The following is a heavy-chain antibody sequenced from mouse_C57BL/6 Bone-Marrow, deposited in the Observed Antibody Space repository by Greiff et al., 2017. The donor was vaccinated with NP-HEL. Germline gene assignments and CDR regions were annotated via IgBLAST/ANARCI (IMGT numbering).Heavy chain of an antibody. V-gene: IGHV1-50*01. CDR1: GYTFTSYW. Sequence: QVHVKQSGAELVKPGASVKLSCKASGYTFTSYWMQWVKQRPGQGLEWIGEIDPSDSYTNYNQKFKGKATLTVDTSSSTAYMQLSSLTSEDSAVYYCASFTTVVDWGQGTTLTVSS. J-gene: IGHJ2*01. D-gene: IGHD1-1*01. CDR3: ASFTTVVD. CDR2: IDPSDSYT.